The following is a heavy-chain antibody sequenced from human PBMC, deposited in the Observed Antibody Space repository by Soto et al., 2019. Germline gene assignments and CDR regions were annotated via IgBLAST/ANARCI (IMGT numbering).Heavy chain of an antibody. J-gene: IGHJ4*02. D-gene: IGHD3-16*02. CDR3: ASYTSRYTSESFDH. CDR2: IWYDGSNK. CDR1: GFTFSSYG. V-gene: IGHV3-33*02. Sequence: GGSLRLTCAASGFTFSSYGMHWGRMAPGKGLEWEAVIWYDGSNKYYADSAQGRFTIFRDNSNKSLFLLMVDLRAEDTALYYCASYTSRYTSESFDHWGQGTLGTVSA.